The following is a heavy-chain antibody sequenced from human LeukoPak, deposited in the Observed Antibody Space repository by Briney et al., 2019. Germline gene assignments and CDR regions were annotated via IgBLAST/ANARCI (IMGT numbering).Heavy chain of an antibody. V-gene: IGHV3-9*01. CDR3: TRVHGGYPFDS. D-gene: IGHD2-15*01. J-gene: IGHJ4*02. CDR2: ISWNSGNM. CDR1: GFTFDDYA. Sequence: GGSLRLSCEVSGFTFDDYAMHWVRQAPGKGLEWVSGISWNSGNMGYADSVKGRFTISRDNSKNTLYLQMNSLRAEDTAVYYCTRVHGGYPFDSWGQGTLVTVSS.